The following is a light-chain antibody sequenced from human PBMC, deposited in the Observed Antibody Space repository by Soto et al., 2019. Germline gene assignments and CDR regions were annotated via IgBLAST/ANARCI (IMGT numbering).Light chain of an antibody. CDR1: SNDVGGYNY. J-gene: IGLJ1*01. Sequence: QSVLTQPPSASGSVGQSVTISCTGTSNDVGGYNYVSWYLQYPGTAPKVLIYEVRKRPSGVPERFSGSKSGNTASLTVSGLQAEDEADYYCSSYAGGNSEVFGSGTKVTVL. V-gene: IGLV2-8*01. CDR2: EVR. CDR3: SSYAGGNSEV.